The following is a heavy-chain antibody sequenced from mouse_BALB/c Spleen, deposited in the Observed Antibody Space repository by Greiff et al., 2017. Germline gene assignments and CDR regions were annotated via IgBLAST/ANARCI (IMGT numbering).Heavy chain of an antibody. J-gene: IGHJ3*01. CDR1: GYSITSGYY. D-gene: IGHD1-1*01. V-gene: IGHV3-6*02. CDR3: AIYGNGAWFAY. CDR2: ISYDGSN. Sequence: EVKVEESGPGLVKPSQSLSLTCSVTGYSITSGYYWNWIRQFPGNKLEWMGYISYDGSNNYNPSLKNRISITRDTSKNQFFLKLNSVTTEDTATYYCAIYGNGAWFAYWGQGTLVTVSA.